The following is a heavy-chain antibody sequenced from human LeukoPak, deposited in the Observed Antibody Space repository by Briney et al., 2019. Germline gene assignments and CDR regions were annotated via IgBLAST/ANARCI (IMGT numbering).Heavy chain of an antibody. D-gene: IGHD5-12*01. V-gene: IGHV3-21*01. CDR3: ARGGDSGYDPYFDY. CDR1: GFTFSSYS. Sequence: GWSLRLSCAASGFTFSSYSINWVRQAPGKGLEGVSSISSSSSYIYYADSVKGRFTISRDNAKNSLYLQMNSLRAEDTAVYYCARGGDSGYDPYFDYWGQGTLVTVSS. CDR2: ISSSSSYI. J-gene: IGHJ4*02.